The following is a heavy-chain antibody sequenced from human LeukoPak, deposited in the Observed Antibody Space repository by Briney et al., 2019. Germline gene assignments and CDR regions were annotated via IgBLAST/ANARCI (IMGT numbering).Heavy chain of an antibody. J-gene: IGHJ6*02. Sequence: SETLSLTCTVSGGSISSYYWSWIRHPPGKGLEWIGYIYYSGSTNYNPSLKSRVTISVDTSKNQFSLKLSSVTAADTAVYYCARVVVGADEDYYYYYGMDVWGQGTTVTVSS. V-gene: IGHV4-59*01. CDR1: GGSISSYY. CDR2: IYYSGST. CDR3: ARVVVGADEDYYYYYGMDV. D-gene: IGHD1-26*01.